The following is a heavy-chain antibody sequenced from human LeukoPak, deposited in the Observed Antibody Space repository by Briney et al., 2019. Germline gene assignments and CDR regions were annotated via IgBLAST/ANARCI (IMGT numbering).Heavy chain of an antibody. CDR2: IYTSGST. Sequence: PSETLSLTCTVSGGSISSGSYYWSWIRQPAGKGLEWIGRIYTSGSTNYNPSLKSRVTMSVDTSKNQFSLKLSSVTAADTAVYYCARDPNYYDSSGYSDWGQGTLVTVSS. D-gene: IGHD3-22*01. CDR1: GGSISSGSYY. V-gene: IGHV4-61*02. CDR3: ARDPNYYDSSGYSD. J-gene: IGHJ4*02.